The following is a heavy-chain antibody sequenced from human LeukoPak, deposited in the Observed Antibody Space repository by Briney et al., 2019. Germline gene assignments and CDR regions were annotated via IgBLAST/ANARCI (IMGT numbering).Heavy chain of an antibody. CDR3: ARDSEPTDYGDHPDAFDI. D-gene: IGHD4-17*01. CDR2: ISSSSSYI. CDR1: GFTFSSYS. J-gene: IGHJ3*02. Sequence: GGSLRLSCAASGFTFSSYSMNWVRQAPGKGLEWVSSISSSSSYIYYADSVKGRFTISRDNDKNSLYLQMNSLRAEDTAVYYCARDSEPTDYGDHPDAFDIWGQGTMVTVSS. V-gene: IGHV3-21*01.